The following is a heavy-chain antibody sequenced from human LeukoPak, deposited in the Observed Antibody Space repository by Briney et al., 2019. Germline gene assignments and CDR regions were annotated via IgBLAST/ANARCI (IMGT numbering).Heavy chain of an antibody. CDR1: GFTFSSYW. CDR2: IKQGGSEK. V-gene: IGHV3-7*01. D-gene: IGHD2-15*01. CDR3: ARVGEYCSGGSCYFNWFDP. J-gene: IGHJ5*02. Sequence: GGSLRLSCAASGFTFSSYWMSWVRQAPGKGLEWVANIKQGGSEKYYLDSVKGRFTISRDNAKNSLYLQMNSLRAEDTAVYHCARVGEYCSGGSCYFNWFDPWGQGTLVTVSS.